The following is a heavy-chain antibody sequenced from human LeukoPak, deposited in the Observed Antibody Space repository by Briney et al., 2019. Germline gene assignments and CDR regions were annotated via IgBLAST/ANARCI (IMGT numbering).Heavy chain of an antibody. V-gene: IGHV4-59*13. CDR1: GGSFSSYY. J-gene: IGHJ4*02. CDR2: IYYSGST. CDR3: ARGRVARPPYFDY. D-gene: IGHD3-16*01. Sequence: PSETLSLTCTVSGGSFSSYYWSWIRQTPGKGLEWIGYIYYSGSTDYNPSLKNRVTLSIDTSKNQFSLKLSSVTAADTALYSCARGRVARPPYFDYWGQGILVTVSS.